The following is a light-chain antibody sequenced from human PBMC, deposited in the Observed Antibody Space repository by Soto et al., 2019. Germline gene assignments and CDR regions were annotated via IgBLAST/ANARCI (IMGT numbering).Light chain of an antibody. CDR1: SNDFGTYYF. CDR3: CSYATYNMI. Sequence: QSALTQPASVSGSPGQSITISCTRTSNDFGTYYFVSWYQQHPDKAPKLIIYDGTERPSGVSNRFSGSKSGNTASLTISGLQAEDEAHYYGCSYATYNMILGGGTKVTVL. J-gene: IGLJ2*01. CDR2: DGT. V-gene: IGLV2-23*01.